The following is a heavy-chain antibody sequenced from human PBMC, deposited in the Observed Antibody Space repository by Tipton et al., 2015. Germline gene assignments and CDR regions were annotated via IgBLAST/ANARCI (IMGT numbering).Heavy chain of an antibody. J-gene: IGHJ4*02. CDR2: IYYSGFT. CDR3: ASTAGVVATLDY. V-gene: IGHV4-59*12. D-gene: IGHD5-12*01. CDR1: GDSISSYY. Sequence: TLSLTCTVSGDSISSYYWSWIRQPPGKGLEWIGYIYYSGFTNYNPSLKSRATISVDTSKNQFSLKLSSVTAADTAVYYCASTAGVVATLDYWGQGTLVTVSS.